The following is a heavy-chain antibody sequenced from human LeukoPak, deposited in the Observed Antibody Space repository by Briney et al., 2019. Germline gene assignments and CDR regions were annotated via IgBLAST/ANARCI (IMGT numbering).Heavy chain of an antibody. V-gene: IGHV1-46*01. CDR2: INPSGGST. D-gene: IGHD2-2*01. CDR3: ARGGPDVDIVVVPAADPTYYYYYGMDV. CDR1: GYTFTSHD. J-gene: IGHJ6*02. Sequence: GASVKVSCKASGYTFTSHDINWVRQAPGQGLEWMGIINPSGGSTSYAQKFQGRVTMTRDTSTSTVYMELSSLRSEDTAVYYCARGGPDVDIVVVPAADPTYYYYYGMDVWGQGTTVTVSS.